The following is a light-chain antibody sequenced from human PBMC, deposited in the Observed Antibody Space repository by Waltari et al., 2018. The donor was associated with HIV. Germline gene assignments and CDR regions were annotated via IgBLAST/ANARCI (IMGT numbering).Light chain of an antibody. V-gene: IGKV1-39*01. CDR1: QSISTY. CDR3: QQSFAPPRT. CDR2: GTS. Sequence: DIQVTQPPSSLSASVGDRVTITCRTSQSISTYLNWYQQRPGKAPKLLIYGTSTLQSGVPERFSGSGSGTDFTLTISTLQPEDFATYYCQQSFAPPRTFGHGTKVEV. J-gene: IGKJ1*01.